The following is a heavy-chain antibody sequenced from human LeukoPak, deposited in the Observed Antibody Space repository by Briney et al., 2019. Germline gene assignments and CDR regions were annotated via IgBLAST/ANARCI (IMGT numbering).Heavy chain of an antibody. CDR3: ARPNYYDSSGYDY. CDR1: GGTFTSYD. CDR2: MNPNSGNT. Sequence: ASVKVSCKASGGTFTSYDINWVRQATGQGLEWMGWMNPNSGNTGYAQKFQGRVTMTRDTSTSTVYMELSSLRSEDTAVYYCARPNYYDSSGYDYWGQGTLVTVSS. V-gene: IGHV1-8*01. D-gene: IGHD3-22*01. J-gene: IGHJ4*02.